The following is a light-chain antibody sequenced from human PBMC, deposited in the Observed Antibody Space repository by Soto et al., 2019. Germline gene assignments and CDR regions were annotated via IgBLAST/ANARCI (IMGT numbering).Light chain of an antibody. V-gene: IGLV2-11*01. CDR3: SSYAGSYTSV. CDR1: RSDVGGYNY. J-gene: IGLJ1*01. CDR2: DVS. Sequence: QSVLTQPRSVSGSPGQSVTISCTGTRSDVGGYNYISWYQQHPGKAPKLMIYDVSKRPSGVPDRFSGSKSGNTASLTISGLQADDEAHYYCSSYAGSYTSVSGTGTKVTVL.